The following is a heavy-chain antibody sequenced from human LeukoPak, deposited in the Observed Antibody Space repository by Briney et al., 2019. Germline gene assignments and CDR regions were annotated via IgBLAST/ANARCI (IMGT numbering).Heavy chain of an antibody. CDR2: ISAYNGNT. V-gene: IGHV1-18*01. D-gene: IGHD2-2*01. CDR3: ARDDRDMVVVPAAQRMVHAFDI. Sequence: SSVKVSCKASGYTFTSYGISWVRQAAGQGVEWMGWISAYNGNTNYAQKLQGRVTMTTDTSTSTAYMELRSMRSDDTDVYNCARDDRDMVVVPAAQRMVHAFDIWGQGTMVTVSS. J-gene: IGHJ3*02. CDR1: GYTFTSYG.